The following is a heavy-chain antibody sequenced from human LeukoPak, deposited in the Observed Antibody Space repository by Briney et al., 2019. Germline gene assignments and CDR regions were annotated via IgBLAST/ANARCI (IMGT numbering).Heavy chain of an antibody. J-gene: IGHJ3*02. CDR2: IGSGGGSI. V-gene: IGHV3-48*03. CDR3: ARDDYGGTFDAFDI. D-gene: IGHD4-17*01. CDR1: GFTFSNYE. Sequence: GGSLRLSCAASGFTFSNYEMNWVRQAPGKGLEWVSYIGSGGGSIYYADSVGGRFTSSRDNAKKSLFLQMNSLRVEDTAVYYCARDDYGGTFDAFDIWGQGAMVTVSS.